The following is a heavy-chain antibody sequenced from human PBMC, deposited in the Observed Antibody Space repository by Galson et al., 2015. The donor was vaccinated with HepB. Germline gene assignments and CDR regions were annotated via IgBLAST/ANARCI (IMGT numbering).Heavy chain of an antibody. D-gene: IGHD3-10*01. CDR3: ARPIGGSGLEY. J-gene: IGHJ4*02. CDR1: GFSLRSYW. V-gene: IGHV3-7*01. CDR2: IKEDGSER. Sequence: LRLSCAASGFSLRSYWMIWVRQAPGKGPEWVANIKEDGSERYYVDSVKGRFTISRDNAQNSLFLQMNGLRAEDTASYYCARPIGGSGLEYWGQGTLVTVSS.